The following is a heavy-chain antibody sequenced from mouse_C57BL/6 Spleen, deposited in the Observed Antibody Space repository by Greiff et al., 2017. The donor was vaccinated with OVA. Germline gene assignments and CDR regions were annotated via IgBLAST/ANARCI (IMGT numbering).Heavy chain of an antibody. CDR2: IDPETGGT. CDR1: GYTFTDYE. Sequence: VQLQQSGAELVRPGASVTLSCKASGYTFTDYEMPWVKQTPVHGLAWIGAIDPETGGTAYHQKFKGKAILTAGKSSSTAYMELRSLTSEDSAVYYCTREGNYWYFDVWGTGTTVTVSS. V-gene: IGHV1-15*01. CDR3: TREGNYWYFDV. J-gene: IGHJ1*03.